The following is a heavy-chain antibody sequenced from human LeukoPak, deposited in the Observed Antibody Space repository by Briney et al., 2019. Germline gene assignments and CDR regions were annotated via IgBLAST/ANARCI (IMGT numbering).Heavy chain of an antibody. V-gene: IGHV3-30-3*01. D-gene: IGHD2-2*01. CDR2: ISYDGSNK. Sequence: LPGGSLRLSCAASGFTFSSYAMHWVRQAPGKGLEWVAVISYDGSNKYYADSVKGRFTISRDNSKNTLYLQMNSLRAEDTAVYYCARGDCSSTSCYHAEYFQHWGQGTLVTVSS. J-gene: IGHJ1*01. CDR3: ARGDCSSTSCYHAEYFQH. CDR1: GFTFSSYA.